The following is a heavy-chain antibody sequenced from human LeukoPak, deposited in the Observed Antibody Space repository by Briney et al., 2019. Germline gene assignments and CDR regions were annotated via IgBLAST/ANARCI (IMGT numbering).Heavy chain of an antibody. Sequence: GGSLRLSCAASGFTFSSYAMSWVRQSPGKGLEWVSAISGSGGSTYYADSLKGRFTISRDNSKNTLYLQMNSLRAEDTAVYYCAKGAGVVGVTAVNYWGQGTLVTVSS. CDR3: AKGAGVVGVTAVNY. D-gene: IGHD2-21*02. CDR2: ISGSGGST. CDR1: GFTFSSYA. V-gene: IGHV3-23*01. J-gene: IGHJ4*02.